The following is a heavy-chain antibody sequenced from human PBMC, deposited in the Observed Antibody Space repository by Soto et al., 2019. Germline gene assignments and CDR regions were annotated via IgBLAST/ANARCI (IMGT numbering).Heavy chain of an antibody. Sequence: EVQLVESGGGLVKPGGSLRLSCAASGFTFSSYSMNWVRQAPGKGLEWVSSISSSSSYIYYADSVKGRFTISRDNAKNSLYLQMNSLRAEDTAVYYCAREGTGLQLFDYWGQGTLVTVSS. V-gene: IGHV3-21*01. D-gene: IGHD4-4*01. CDR2: ISSSSSYI. CDR1: GFTFSSYS. CDR3: AREGTGLQLFDY. J-gene: IGHJ4*02.